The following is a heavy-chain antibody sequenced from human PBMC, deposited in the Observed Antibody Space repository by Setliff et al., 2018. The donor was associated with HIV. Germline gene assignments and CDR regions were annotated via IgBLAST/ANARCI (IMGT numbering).Heavy chain of an antibody. J-gene: IGHJ3*02. V-gene: IGHV1-18*01. CDR2: ISAYNGNT. D-gene: IGHD2-21*01. Sequence: ASVKVSCKASGYTFTSYAMHWVRQAPGQRLEWMGWISAYNGNTNYAQKLQGRVTMTTDTSTSTAYMELRSLRSEDTAVYYCATLTYCAGDCYSTGASEIWGQGTMVTVSS. CDR1: GYTFTSYA. CDR3: ATLTYCAGDCYSTGASEI.